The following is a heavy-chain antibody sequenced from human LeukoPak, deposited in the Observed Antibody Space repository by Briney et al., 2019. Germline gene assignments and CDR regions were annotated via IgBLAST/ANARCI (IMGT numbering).Heavy chain of an antibody. CDR3: AKDLGGGSGCYDL. J-gene: IGHJ2*01. CDR1: GFTFSSYG. CDR2: ISYDGSNK. Sequence: GRSLRLSCAASGFTFSSYGMHWVRQAPGKGLEWVAIISYDGSNKCYADSVQGRFTISRDNSKNTLYLQMNSLRAEDTAVYYCAKDLGGGSGCYDLWGRGTLVTVSS. D-gene: IGHD6-19*01. V-gene: IGHV3-30*18.